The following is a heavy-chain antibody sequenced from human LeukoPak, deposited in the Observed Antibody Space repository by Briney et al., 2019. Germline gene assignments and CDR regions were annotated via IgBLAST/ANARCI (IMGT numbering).Heavy chain of an antibody. V-gene: IGHV4-59*01. D-gene: IGHD3-3*01. J-gene: IGHJ6*02. CDR1: GGSISSYY. CDR2: IYYSGST. CDR3: ARDVLEWTSGYYYGMDV. Sequence: SETLSLTCTASGGSISSYYWSWIRQPPGKGLEWIGYIYYSGSTNYNPSLKSRVTISVDTSKNQFSLKLSSVTAADTAVYYCARDVLEWTSGYYYGMDVWGQGTTVTVSS.